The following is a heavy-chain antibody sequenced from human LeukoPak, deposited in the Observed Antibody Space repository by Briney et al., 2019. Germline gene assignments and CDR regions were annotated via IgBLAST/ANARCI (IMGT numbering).Heavy chain of an antibody. CDR1: TSR. CDR3: AREANYYDSNAFDY. Sequence: ASVKVSCKATSRISWVRQAPGQGLEWMGWISAYNGNTNYAQKLQGRVTMTTDTSTSTAYMELRSLRSDDTAVYYCAREANYYDSNAFDYWGQGTLVTVSS. V-gene: IGHV1-18*01. CDR2: ISAYNGNT. D-gene: IGHD3-22*01. J-gene: IGHJ4*02.